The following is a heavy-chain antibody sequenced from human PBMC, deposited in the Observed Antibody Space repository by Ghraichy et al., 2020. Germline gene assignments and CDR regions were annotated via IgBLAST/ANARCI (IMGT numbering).Heavy chain of an antibody. D-gene: IGHD6-13*01. V-gene: IGHV4-59*01. Sequence: SQTLSLTCTVSGGSISNYYWSWIRQPPGKGLEWIGYIYYSGSTNYNPSLKSRVTISVDTSKNQFSLKLSSVTAADTAVYYCARAPSGGTAAGARYYYYMDVWDKGTTVTVSS. CDR2: IYYSGST. CDR1: GGSISNYY. J-gene: IGHJ6*03. CDR3: ARAPSGGTAAGARYYYYMDV.